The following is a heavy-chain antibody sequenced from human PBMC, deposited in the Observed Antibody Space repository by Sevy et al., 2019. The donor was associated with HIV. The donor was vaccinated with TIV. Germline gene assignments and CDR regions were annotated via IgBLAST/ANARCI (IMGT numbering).Heavy chain of an antibody. CDR2: ISAYNGNT. J-gene: IGHJ3*02. Sequence: ASVKVSCKASGYTFTSYGISWVRQAPGQGLEWMVWISAYNGNTNYAQKLQGRVTMTTDTSTSTAYMELRSLRSDDTAVYYCARITRVLWFGELSSFDAFDIWGQGTMVTVSS. D-gene: IGHD3-10*01. CDR1: GYTFTSYG. V-gene: IGHV1-18*01. CDR3: ARITRVLWFGELSSFDAFDI.